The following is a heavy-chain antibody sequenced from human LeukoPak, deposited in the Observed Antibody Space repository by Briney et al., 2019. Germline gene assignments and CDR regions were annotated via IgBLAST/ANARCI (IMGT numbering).Heavy chain of an antibody. V-gene: IGHV3-21*01. Sequence: GGSLRLSCAASGFTFSSYAMNWVRQAPGKGLEWVSSISSSSSYIYYADSVKGRFTISRDNAKNSLYLQMNSLRAEDTAVYYCARYESSVGYDFWSGYYTDDYWGQGTLVTVSS. D-gene: IGHD3-3*01. CDR1: GFTFSSYA. CDR2: ISSSSSYI. CDR3: ARYESSVGYDFWSGYYTDDY. J-gene: IGHJ4*02.